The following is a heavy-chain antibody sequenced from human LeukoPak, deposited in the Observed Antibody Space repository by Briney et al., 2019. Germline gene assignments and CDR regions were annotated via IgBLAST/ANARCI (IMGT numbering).Heavy chain of an antibody. CDR1: GHTFTGHY. V-gene: IGHV1-2*02. CDR3: AKYDYVWGSYRH. J-gene: IGHJ4*02. D-gene: IGHD3-16*02. CDR2: INPNSGGT. Sequence: ASVKVSCKASGHTFTGHYLHWERQAPGQGLEWMGWINPNSGGTNYAQKFQGRVTMTRDTSISTAYMELSRLRSDDAAVYYCAKYDYVWGSYRHWGQGTLVTVSS.